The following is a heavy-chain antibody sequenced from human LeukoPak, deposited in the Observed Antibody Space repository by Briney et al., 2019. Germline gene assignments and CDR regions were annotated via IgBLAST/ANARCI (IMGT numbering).Heavy chain of an antibody. CDR1: GCTFSSYA. Sequence: SVKVSCKASGCTFSSYAISWVRQAPGQGLEWMGGIFPVFGTANYAQKLHGRVTITADKSTSTAYMELRSLRSEDMAVYDCARGPGHGWYECNYWGQGTLVTVSS. CDR2: IFPVFGTA. D-gene: IGHD6-19*01. CDR3: ARGPGHGWYECNY. J-gene: IGHJ4*02. V-gene: IGHV1-69*06.